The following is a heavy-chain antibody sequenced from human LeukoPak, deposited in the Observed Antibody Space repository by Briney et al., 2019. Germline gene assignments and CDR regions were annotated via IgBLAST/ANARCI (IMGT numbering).Heavy chain of an antibody. CDR3: ARVLSGGQLWSYSLSYYFDY. Sequence: ASVKVSCKASGYTFTSYYMHWVRQAPGQGLEWMGIINPSGGSTSYAQKFQGRVTMTRDTSTSTVYMELSSLRAEDTAVYYCARVLSGGQLWSYSLSYYFDYWGQGTLVTVSS. D-gene: IGHD5-18*01. J-gene: IGHJ4*02. CDR2: INPSGGST. V-gene: IGHV1-46*01. CDR1: GYTFTSYY.